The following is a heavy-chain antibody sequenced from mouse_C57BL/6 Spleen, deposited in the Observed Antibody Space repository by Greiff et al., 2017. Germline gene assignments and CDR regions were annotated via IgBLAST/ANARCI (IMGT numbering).Heavy chain of an antibody. V-gene: IGHV1-26*01. CDR3: ARGAYDYDGAMDY. Sequence: EVKLVESGPELVKPGASVKISCKASGYTFTDYYMNWVKQSPGKSLEWIGDINPNDGGTSYNQKFKGKATLTVDKSSSTAYMELRSLTSEDSAVYYCARGAYDYDGAMDYWGQGTSVTVSS. CDR1: GYTFTDYY. CDR2: INPNDGGT. J-gene: IGHJ4*01. D-gene: IGHD2-4*01.